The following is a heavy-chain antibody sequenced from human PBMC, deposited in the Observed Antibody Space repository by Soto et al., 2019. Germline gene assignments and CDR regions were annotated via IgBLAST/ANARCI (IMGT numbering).Heavy chain of an antibody. CDR3: AKDRSTIFGVVTYYFDY. J-gene: IGHJ4*02. D-gene: IGHD3-3*01. Sequence: QVQLVESGGGVVQPGRSLRLSCAASGFTFSSYAMHWVRQTPDKGLEWVAFLSYDGSHYYYADSVKGRFTISRDNSKNTLYRQMNSLKVEDTAVYYCAKDRSTIFGVVTYYFDYWGQGTLVTVSS. CDR2: LSYDGSHY. V-gene: IGHV3-30*18. CDR1: GFTFSSYA.